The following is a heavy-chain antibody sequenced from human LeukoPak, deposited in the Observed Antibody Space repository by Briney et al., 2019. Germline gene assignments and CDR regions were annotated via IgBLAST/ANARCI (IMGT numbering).Heavy chain of an antibody. Sequence: GGSLRLSCAASGLTFSSYAMSWVRQAPGKGLEWVSAISGSGGSTYYADSVKGRFTISRDNSKNTLYLQMNGLRAEDTAVYYCAKVDSSGWYLNYWGQGTLVTVSS. CDR1: GLTFSSYA. D-gene: IGHD6-19*01. CDR3: AKVDSSGWYLNY. V-gene: IGHV3-23*01. J-gene: IGHJ4*02. CDR2: ISGSGGST.